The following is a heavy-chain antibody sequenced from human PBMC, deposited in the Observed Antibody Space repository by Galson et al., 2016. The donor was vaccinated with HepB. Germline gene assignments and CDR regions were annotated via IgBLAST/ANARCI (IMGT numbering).Heavy chain of an antibody. CDR3: ARGHDANSFILDY. CDR2: ISWTSHMI. V-gene: IGHV3-9*01. CDR1: GFSFEDYV. Sequence: SLRLSCAGLGFSFEDYVMHWVRQAPGKGLEWVSGISWTSHMIGYADSVKGRFTISRDNAKNSLYLQMSSLRAEDTAVYYCARGHDANSFILDYWGQGTLVTVSS. J-gene: IGHJ4*02. D-gene: IGHD3-3*02.